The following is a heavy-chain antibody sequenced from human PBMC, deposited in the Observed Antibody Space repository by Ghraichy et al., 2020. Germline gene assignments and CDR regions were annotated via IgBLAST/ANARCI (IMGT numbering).Heavy chain of an antibody. CDR3: ARLAGGSSGWYGGY. V-gene: IGHV5-51*01. D-gene: IGHD6-19*01. J-gene: IGHJ4*02. CDR1: GYSFTSYG. CDR2: IFPVDFVT. Sequence: GGSLRLSCKGSGYSFTSYGMAWLRQRPGKGLEGWGIIFPVDFVTGYTPSFKGQVTISPDKSISTAYLQWSSLKASDTAMYYCARLAGGSSGWYGGYWGQGTLVTVSS.